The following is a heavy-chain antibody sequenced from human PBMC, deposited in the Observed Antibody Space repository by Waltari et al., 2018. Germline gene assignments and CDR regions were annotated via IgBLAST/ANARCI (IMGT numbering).Heavy chain of an antibody. CDR1: GYTFTANY. CDR2: MNPNSGVT. Sequence: QVQLVQSGAEVKEPGASVKVSCKASGYTFTANYMNWVRQAPGQGLEWMGWMNPNSGVTNYAQNFQGRVTMTRDTSISTAYMELSRLTSDDTAVYFCARAYTGGYLGGYWGQGTLVTVSS. D-gene: IGHD1-26*01. J-gene: IGHJ4*02. V-gene: IGHV1-2*02. CDR3: ARAYTGGYLGGY.